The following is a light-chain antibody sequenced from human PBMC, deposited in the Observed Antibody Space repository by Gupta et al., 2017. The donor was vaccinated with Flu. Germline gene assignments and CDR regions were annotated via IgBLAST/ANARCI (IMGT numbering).Light chain of an antibody. CDR2: GAS. V-gene: IGKV3-15*01. J-gene: IGKJ5*01. Sequence: EIVMTQSPATLSVSPGARATLSCRASQNIGSFLAWYQQKPGQAPRLLIYGASTRATGIPGRFSGSGSGTEFTLTISSVQSEDFAVYYCQQHDNWPSFGQGTRLDTK. CDR1: QNIGSF. CDR3: QQHDNWPS.